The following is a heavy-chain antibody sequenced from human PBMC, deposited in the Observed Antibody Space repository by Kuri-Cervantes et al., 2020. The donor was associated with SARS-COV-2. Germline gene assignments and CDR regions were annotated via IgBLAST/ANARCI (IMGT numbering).Heavy chain of an antibody. CDR2: IGTAGDT. J-gene: IGHJ4*02. CDR3: ARDLAAAGRRSLARGGY. CDR1: GFTFSSYD. Sequence: GESLKISCAASGFTFSSYDMHWVRQATGKGLEWVSAIGTAGDTYYPGSVKGRFTISRENAKNTLYLQMNSLRAEDTAVYYCARDLAAAGRRSLARGGYWGQGTLVTVSS. D-gene: IGHD6-13*01. V-gene: IGHV3-13*01.